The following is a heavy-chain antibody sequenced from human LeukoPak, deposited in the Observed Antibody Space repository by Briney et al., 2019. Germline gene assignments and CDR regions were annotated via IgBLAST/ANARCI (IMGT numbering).Heavy chain of an antibody. CDR1: GFIFSNYG. CDR2: ISASGSAT. D-gene: IGHD5-18*01. J-gene: IGHJ3*02. CDR3: ARTIQLYAKFDAFDI. V-gene: IGHV3-23*01. Sequence: GGSLRLSCAASGFIFSNYGMNWVRQAPGKGLEWVAAISASGSATSYADSVRGRFTISRDNSKSTTYLQMNSLRSEDTAVYYCARTIQLYAKFDAFDIWGQGTMVTVSS.